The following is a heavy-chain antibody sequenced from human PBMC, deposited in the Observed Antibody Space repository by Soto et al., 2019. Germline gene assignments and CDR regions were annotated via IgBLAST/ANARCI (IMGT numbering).Heavy chain of an antibody. CDR2: ISWNSGSI. V-gene: IGHV3-9*01. J-gene: IGHJ4*02. CDR3: ARDYTYDSGGYLFDH. D-gene: IGHD3-22*01. CDR1: GFTFDDYA. Sequence: EVQLVESGGGLLQPGRSLRLSCAASGFTFDDYAMHWVRQVPGKGLEWVSGISWNSGSIGYADSVKGRSTISRDNAKKSLYLQINSLRAEDTALYYCARDYTYDSGGYLFDHWGQGTLVTVSS.